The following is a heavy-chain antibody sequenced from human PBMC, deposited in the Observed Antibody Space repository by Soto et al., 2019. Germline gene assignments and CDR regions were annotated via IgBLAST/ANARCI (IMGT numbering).Heavy chain of an antibody. D-gene: IGHD2-15*01. J-gene: IGHJ6*03. CDR1: GFTFSSYS. CDR3: ARGDREYCSGGSCLSSFYMDV. V-gene: IGHV3-48*01. CDR2: ISSSSSTI. Sequence: QPGGSLRLSCAASGFTFSSYSMNWVRQAPGKGLEWVSYISSSSSTIYYADSVKGRFTISRDNAKNSLYLQMNSLRAEDTAVYYCARGDREYCSGGSCLSSFYMDVWGKGTTVTVSS.